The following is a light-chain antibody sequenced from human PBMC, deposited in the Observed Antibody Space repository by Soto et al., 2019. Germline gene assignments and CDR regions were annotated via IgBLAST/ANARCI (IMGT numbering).Light chain of an antibody. V-gene: IGLV1-40*01. J-gene: IGLJ1*01. CDR2: GNT. CDR1: SSNIGADYD. CDR3: QSYDSRLSAYV. Sequence: QSVLTQPPSVSGAPGQRVTISCTGSSSNIGADYDVHWYQQFPGTAPKLLIFGNTNRPARVSDRFSGSKSGTSASLAISGLQAEDEADFYCQSYDSRLSAYVFGTGTKVTVL.